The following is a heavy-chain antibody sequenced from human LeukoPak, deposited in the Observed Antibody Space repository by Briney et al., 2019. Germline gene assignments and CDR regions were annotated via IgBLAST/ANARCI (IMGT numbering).Heavy chain of an antibody. J-gene: IGHJ3*02. CDR3: ARERWLQFDAFDI. CDR2: MNPNSGNT. Sequence: EASVKVSCKASGYTFTSYDINWVRQATGQGLEWMGWMNPNSGNTGYAQKFQGRVTMTRNTSISTAYMELSSLRSEDTAVYYCARERWLQFDAFDIWGQGTMVTVSS. V-gene: IGHV1-8*01. D-gene: IGHD5-24*01. CDR1: GYTFTSYD.